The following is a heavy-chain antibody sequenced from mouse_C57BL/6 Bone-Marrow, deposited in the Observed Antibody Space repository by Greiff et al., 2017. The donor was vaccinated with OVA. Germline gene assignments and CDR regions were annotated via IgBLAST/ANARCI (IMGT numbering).Heavy chain of an antibody. CDR1: GYTFTDYY. D-gene: IGHD2-2*01. V-gene: IGHV1-76*01. J-gene: IGHJ2*01. CDR3: ARAERLRDYVDY. CDR2: IYPGSGHI. Sequence: QVQLVESGAELVRPGASVKLSCKASGYTFTDYYISWVKQRPGQGLEWIARIYPGSGHIYYTEKFKGKATLTAEKSSSTAYMQLSSLTSDDSAVYFCARAERLRDYVDYGGQGTTLTVSS.